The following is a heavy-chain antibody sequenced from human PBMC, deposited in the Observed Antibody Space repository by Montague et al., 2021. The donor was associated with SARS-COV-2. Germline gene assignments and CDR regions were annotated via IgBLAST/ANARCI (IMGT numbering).Heavy chain of an antibody. D-gene: IGHD2-2*02. CDR2: IHHGGST. J-gene: IGHJ6*03. Sequence: SETLSLTCAVHGGSFSTYSWNWIRQPPGKRLEWIGEIHHGGSTNYNPSLKSRVTISADTSKNQFSLKLTSVAAADTAVYYCARLGDGVVPSPILGVRPYYSYYYMDVWGKGTTVTVSS. CDR1: GGSFSTYS. CDR3: ARLGDGVVPSPILGVRPYYSYYYMDV. V-gene: IGHV4-34*01.